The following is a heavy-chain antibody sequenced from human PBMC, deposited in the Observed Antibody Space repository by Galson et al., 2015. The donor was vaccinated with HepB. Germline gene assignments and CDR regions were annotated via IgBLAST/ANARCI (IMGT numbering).Heavy chain of an antibody. V-gene: IGHV5-51*01. CDR2: IYPGDSDT. Sequence: QSGAEVKKPGESLKISCKGSGYSFTSYWIGWVRQMPGKGLEWMGIIYPGDSDTRYSPSFQGQVTISADKSVSTAYLQWSSLKASDTAIYYCVRHETDYDFWREGAWNYFYYMDVWGKGTTVTVSS. CDR3: VRHETDYDFWREGAWNYFYYMDV. J-gene: IGHJ6*03. D-gene: IGHD3-3*01. CDR1: GYSFTSYW.